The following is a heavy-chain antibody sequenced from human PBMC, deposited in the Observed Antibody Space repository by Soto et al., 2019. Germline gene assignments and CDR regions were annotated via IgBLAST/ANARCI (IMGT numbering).Heavy chain of an antibody. D-gene: IGHD1-26*01. J-gene: IGHJ5*02. CDR3: ARVVGALGHWFDP. CDR2: ISAYNGNT. V-gene: IGHV1-18*01. Sequence: QVQLVQSGAEVKKPGASMKVSCKASGYTFTSYGISWVRQAPGQGLEWMGRISAYNGNTNYAQKLQGRVTMTTDTSTSTVYMELRSLRSDDTAVYYCARVVGALGHWFDPWGQGTLVTVSS. CDR1: GYTFTSYG.